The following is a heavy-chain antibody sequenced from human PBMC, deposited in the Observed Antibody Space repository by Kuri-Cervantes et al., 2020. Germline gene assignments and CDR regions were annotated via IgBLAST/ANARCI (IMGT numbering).Heavy chain of an antibody. CDR2: ISYDGSNK. D-gene: IGHD6-6*01. CDR1: GFTFSSYA. Sequence: GGSLRLSCAASGFTFSSYAMHWVRQAPGKGLEWVAVISYDGSNKYYADSVKGRFTISRDNSKNTLYVQMNSLRGEDTAAYYCVKEKAAHYYFDYWGQGTLVTVSS. V-gene: IGHV3-30-3*01. J-gene: IGHJ4*02. CDR3: VKEKAAHYYFDY.